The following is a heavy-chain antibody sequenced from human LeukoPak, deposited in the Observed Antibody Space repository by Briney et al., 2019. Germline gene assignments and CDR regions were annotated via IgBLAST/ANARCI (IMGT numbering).Heavy chain of an antibody. V-gene: IGHV3-21*01. CDR1: GFTFSSYS. CDR3: TTSLSSGYYIDY. J-gene: IGHJ4*02. Sequence: GGSLRLSCAASGFTFSSYSMNWVRQAPGKGLEWVSSISSSSSYIYYADSVKGRFTISRHNAKNSLYLQMNSLRAEDTAVYYCTTSLSSGYYIDYWGQGTLVTVSS. CDR2: ISSSSSYI. D-gene: IGHD3-22*01.